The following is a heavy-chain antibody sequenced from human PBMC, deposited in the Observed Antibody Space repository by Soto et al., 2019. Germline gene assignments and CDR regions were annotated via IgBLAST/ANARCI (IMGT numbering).Heavy chain of an antibody. Sequence: ASVKVSCKASGGTFSSYAISWVRQAPGQGLEWMGGIIPIFGTANYAQKFQGRVTITADESTSTAYMELSSLRSEDTAVYYCAREDSSSSGFDYWGQGTLVTVSS. CDR1: GGTFSSYA. CDR2: IIPIFGTA. V-gene: IGHV1-69*13. D-gene: IGHD6-6*01. J-gene: IGHJ4*02. CDR3: AREDSSSSGFDY.